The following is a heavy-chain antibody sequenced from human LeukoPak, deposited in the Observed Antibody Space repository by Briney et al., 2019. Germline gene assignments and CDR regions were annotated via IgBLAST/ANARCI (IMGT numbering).Heavy chain of an antibody. D-gene: IGHD6-19*01. V-gene: IGHV3-7*01. CDR3: ARQRGSGCLDY. CDR2: IKQDGSET. CDR1: RFTLNNYW. Sequence: GGSLRLSCAAARFTLNNYWMSWVRQAPGKGLEWVADIKQDGSETYYVDSVKGRFTISRDNAKNSLSLQMNSLRADDTAVYYCARQRGSGCLDYWGQGTLVTVSS. J-gene: IGHJ4*02.